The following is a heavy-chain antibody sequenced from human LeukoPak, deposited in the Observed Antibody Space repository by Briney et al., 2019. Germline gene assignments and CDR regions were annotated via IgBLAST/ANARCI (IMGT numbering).Heavy chain of an antibody. D-gene: IGHD3-16*02. CDR1: GFTFSSYA. J-gene: IGHJ4*02. CDR3: AREGGYVWGSYRPFDY. V-gene: IGHV3-30*04. CDR2: ISYDGSNK. Sequence: TGGSLRLSCAASGFTFSSYAMHWVRQAPGKGLGWVAVISYDGSNKYYADSVKGRFTISRDNSKNTLYLQMNSLRAEDTAVYYCAREGGYVWGSYRPFDYWGQGTLVTVSS.